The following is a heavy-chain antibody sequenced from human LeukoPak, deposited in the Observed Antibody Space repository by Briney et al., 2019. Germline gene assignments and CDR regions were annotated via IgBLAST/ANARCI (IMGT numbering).Heavy chain of an antibody. Sequence: ASVKVPCKVSGYTLTELSMHWVRQAPGKGLEWMGGFDPEDGETIYAQNSQGRVTMTEDTSTDTAYMELSSLRSEDTAVYYCATNGDLRLEEGLGYYYYHMDVWGKGTTVTVSS. CDR3: ATNGDLRLEEGLGYYYYHMDV. D-gene: IGHD1-1*01. V-gene: IGHV1-24*01. J-gene: IGHJ6*03. CDR2: FDPEDGET. CDR1: GYTLTELS.